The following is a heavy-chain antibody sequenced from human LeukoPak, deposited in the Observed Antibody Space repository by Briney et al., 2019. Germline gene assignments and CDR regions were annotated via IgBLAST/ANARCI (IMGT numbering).Heavy chain of an antibody. CDR1: GYSFTSYW. CDR2: IYPGDSDA. D-gene: IGHD5-12*01. J-gene: IGHJ4*02. Sequence: GESLKISCKGSGYSFTSYWIGWVHQMPGKGLEWMGIIYPGDSDARYSPSFQGQVTISADKSISTAYLQWSSLKASDTAMYYCARQTHSGYGYFDYWGQGTLVTVSS. V-gene: IGHV5-51*07. CDR3: ARQTHSGYGYFDY.